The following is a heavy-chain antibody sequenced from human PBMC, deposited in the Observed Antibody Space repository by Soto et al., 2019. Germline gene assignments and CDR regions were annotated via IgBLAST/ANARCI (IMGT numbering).Heavy chain of an antibody. CDR1: GFTLSDYY. Sequence: GGSLRLSCAASGFTLSDYYMSWIRQAPGKGLEWVSYIAESVKGRFTISRDNSKNTLFLQMNSLRAEDTAVYYCARGTTTSAFSAMDVWGQGTTVTVSS. CDR3: ARGTTTSAFSAMDV. J-gene: IGHJ6*02. V-gene: IGHV3-66*02. D-gene: IGHD1-1*01.